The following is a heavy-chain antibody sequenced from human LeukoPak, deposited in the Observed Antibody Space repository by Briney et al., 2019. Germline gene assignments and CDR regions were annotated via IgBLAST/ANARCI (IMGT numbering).Heavy chain of an antibody. V-gene: IGHV4-4*02. CDR3: AGLLRNY. J-gene: IGHJ4*02. Sequence: SETLSLTCAVSGGSISSSNWWSWVRQPPGKGLEWIGYIYYSGSTNYNPSLKSRVTISVDTSKNQFSLKLSSVTAADTAVYYCAGLLRNYWGQGTLVTVSS. CDR1: GGSISSSNW. CDR2: IYYSGST. D-gene: IGHD3-3*01.